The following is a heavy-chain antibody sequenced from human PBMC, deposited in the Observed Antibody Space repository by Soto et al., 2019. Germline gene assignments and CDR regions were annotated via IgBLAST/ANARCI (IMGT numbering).Heavy chain of an antibody. V-gene: IGHV4-39*01. CDR2: IYYSGST. CDR1: GGSISSSSYY. Sequence: PSETLSLTCTVSGGSISSSSYYWGWIRQPPGKGLEWIGSIYYSGSTYYNPSLKSRVTISVDTSKNQFSLKLSSVTAADTAVYYCARHSVGATTDYFDYWGQGTLVTVSA. D-gene: IGHD1-26*01. J-gene: IGHJ4*02. CDR3: ARHSVGATTDYFDY.